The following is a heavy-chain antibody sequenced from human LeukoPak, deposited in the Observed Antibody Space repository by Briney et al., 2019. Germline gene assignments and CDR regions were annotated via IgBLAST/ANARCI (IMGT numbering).Heavy chain of an antibody. CDR2: ISWNSGSI. V-gene: IGHV3-9*01. D-gene: IGHD6-13*01. J-gene: IGHJ5*02. Sequence: PGGSLRLSCAASGFTFDDYAMHWVRQAPGKGLEWVSGISWNSGSIGYADSVKGRFTISRDNAKNSLYLQMDSLRAEDTALYYCAEDMQIAAAGSDNWFGPWGQGTLVTVSS. CDR3: AEDMQIAAAGSDNWFGP. CDR1: GFTFDDYA.